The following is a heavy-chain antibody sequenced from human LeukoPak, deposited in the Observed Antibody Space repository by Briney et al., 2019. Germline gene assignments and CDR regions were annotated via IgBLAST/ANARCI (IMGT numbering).Heavy chain of an antibody. CDR2: MSHDGSNR. V-gene: IGHV3-30*09. D-gene: IGHD3-9*01. CDR3: ARASDIYGMDV. CDR1: EFLFKYYA. J-gene: IGHJ6*02. Sequence: GGSLRLSCAASEFLFKYYAMHWVRQAPGKGLEWVAAMSHDGSNRFYADSVKGRFVISRDNAKNTLHLEVSSLKIDDTAVYYCARASDIYGMDVWGQGTTVTVSS.